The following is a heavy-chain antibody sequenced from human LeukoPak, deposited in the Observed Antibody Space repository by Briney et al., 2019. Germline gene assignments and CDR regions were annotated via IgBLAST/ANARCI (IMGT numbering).Heavy chain of an antibody. CDR1: GFTFSSYA. CDR3: ARDMYDSSGYLFDY. Sequence: GGSLRLSCAASGFTFSSYAMHWVRQAPGKGLEWVAVISSDGSNKYYADSVKGRFTISRDNSKNTLYLQMNSLRAEDTAVYHCARDMYDSSGYLFDYWGQGTLVTVSS. V-gene: IGHV3-30-3*01. CDR2: ISSDGSNK. J-gene: IGHJ4*02. D-gene: IGHD3-22*01.